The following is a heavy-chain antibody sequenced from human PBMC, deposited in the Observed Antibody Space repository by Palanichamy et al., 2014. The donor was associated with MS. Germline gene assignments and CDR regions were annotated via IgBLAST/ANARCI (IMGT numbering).Heavy chain of an antibody. J-gene: IGHJ6*02. CDR1: GYTFSFYS. CDR2: INAGNSNT. CDR3: ARGADYYVMDV. D-gene: IGHD6-19*01. Sequence: QVQLVQSGAEVKKPGASVKVSCKASGYTFSFYSIHWVRQAPGQTLEWMGWINAGNSNTKYSQNFQDRVTITRDTSASTAYMELSSLRSEDTAVYYCARGADYYVMDVWGQGTTVAVSS. V-gene: IGHV1-3*01.